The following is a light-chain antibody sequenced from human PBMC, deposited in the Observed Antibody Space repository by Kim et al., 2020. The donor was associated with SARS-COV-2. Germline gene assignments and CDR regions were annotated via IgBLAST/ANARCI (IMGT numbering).Light chain of an antibody. V-gene: IGKV1-5*03. J-gene: IGKJ4*01. CDR2: EAS. CDR3: QRYYSLRT. Sequence: DIQMTQSPSTLSASVGDRVTITCRASQIIKTYLAWYQQKPGKAPKVLIHEASILESGVPSRFSGTGSGTEFTLTISSLQPDDFATYYCQRYYSLRTFGGRTKVDIK. CDR1: QIIKTY.